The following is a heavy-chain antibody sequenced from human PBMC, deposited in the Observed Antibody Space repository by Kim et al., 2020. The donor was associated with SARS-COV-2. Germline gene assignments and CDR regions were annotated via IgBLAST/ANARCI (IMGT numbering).Heavy chain of an antibody. CDR1: GASISSSNYR. CDR3: ARQFPHYDDFGYWFDP. J-gene: IGHJ5*02. Sequence: SETLSLTCSVSGASISSSNYRWGWIRRPPGKGLELIGSSHSSGTTYYNPSLKSRVTMFLDTSKNQFSLRLSSVTAADTAVYYCARQFPHYDDFGYWFDPWGQGTLVTVSS. CDR2: SHSSGTT. D-gene: IGHD4-17*01. V-gene: IGHV4-39*01.